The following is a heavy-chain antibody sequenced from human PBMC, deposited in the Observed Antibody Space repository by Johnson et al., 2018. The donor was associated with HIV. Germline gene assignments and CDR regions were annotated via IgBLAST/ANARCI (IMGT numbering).Heavy chain of an antibody. Sequence: QMQLVESGGGVVQPGGSLRLSCAASGFTFSSYGMHWVRQAPGKGLEWVAFIRYDGSNKYYADSVKGRFSISRDNSKNTLYVQMNSLTTEDTAVYFCARDRYYDSSGSHAFDIWGQGTMVTVSS. D-gene: IGHD3-22*01. CDR1: GFTFSSYG. CDR2: IRYDGSNK. CDR3: ARDRYYDSSGSHAFDI. J-gene: IGHJ3*02. V-gene: IGHV3-30*02.